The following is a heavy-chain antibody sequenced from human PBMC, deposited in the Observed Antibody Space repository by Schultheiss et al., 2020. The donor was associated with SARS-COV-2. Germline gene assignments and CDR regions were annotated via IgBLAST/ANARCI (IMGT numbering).Heavy chain of an antibody. CDR3: ATNWGSDAFDI. CDR2: ISGSGGST. D-gene: IGHD7-27*01. CDR1: GFTFSSYA. J-gene: IGHJ3*02. V-gene: IGHV3-23*01. Sequence: GGSLRLSCAGPGFTFSSYAMSWVRQAPGKGLEWVSAISGSGGSTYYADSVKGRFTISRDNSKNTLYLQMNSLRAEDTAVYYCATNWGSDAFDIWGQGTMGTGSS.